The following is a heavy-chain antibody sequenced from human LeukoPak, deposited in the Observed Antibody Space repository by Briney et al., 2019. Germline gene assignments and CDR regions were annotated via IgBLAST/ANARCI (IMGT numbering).Heavy chain of an antibody. V-gene: IGHV3-21*01. Sequence: GGPLRLSCSASGFPFSSYSMNGARRAPGRGREGVSSIVSGSYYIYYADSVKGRFTISRDNAKNSLYLQMNSLRAEDTAVYYCARAHYYGSGSYSIYDFDYWGQGTLVTVSS. CDR2: IVSGSYYI. CDR1: GFPFSSYS. D-gene: IGHD3-10*01. CDR3: ARAHYYGSGSYSIYDFDY. J-gene: IGHJ4*02.